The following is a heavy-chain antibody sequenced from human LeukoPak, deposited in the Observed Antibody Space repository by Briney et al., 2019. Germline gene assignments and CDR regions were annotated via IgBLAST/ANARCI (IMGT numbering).Heavy chain of an antibody. CDR2: NSSSDSTI. CDR3: ARDNDYGDPDY. D-gene: IGHD4-17*01. Sequence: GGSLRLSCAASGFIFSSYEMNWVRQAPGKGLEWVSYNSSSDSTISYADSVRGRFTISRDNAENSLYLQMNSLRAEDTAVYYCARDNDYGDPDYWGQGTLVTVSS. V-gene: IGHV3-48*03. J-gene: IGHJ4*02. CDR1: GFIFSSYE.